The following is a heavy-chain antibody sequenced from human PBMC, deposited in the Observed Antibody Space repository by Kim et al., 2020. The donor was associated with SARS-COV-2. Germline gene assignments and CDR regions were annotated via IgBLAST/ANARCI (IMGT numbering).Heavy chain of an antibody. D-gene: IGHD1-26*01. V-gene: IGHV3-48*02. Sequence: ADSVKGRFTISGDKAKNSLYLQMNSLRDEDTAVYYCARGGEGVAWDSGDYWGQGTLVTVSS. CDR3: ARGGEGVAWDSGDY. J-gene: IGHJ4*02.